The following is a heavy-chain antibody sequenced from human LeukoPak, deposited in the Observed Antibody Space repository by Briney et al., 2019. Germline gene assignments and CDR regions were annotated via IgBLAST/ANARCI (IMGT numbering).Heavy chain of an antibody. J-gene: IGHJ4*02. Sequence: ASVTVSCKASGYTFTGYYMHWVRQAPGQGLEWMGWINPNSGGTNYAQKFQGRVTMTRDTSISTAYMELSRLRSDDTAVYYCARVPTPDYYDSSGYYLNYFDYWGQGTLVTVSS. CDR3: ARVPTPDYYDSSGYYLNYFDY. CDR2: INPNSGGT. CDR1: GYTFTGYY. V-gene: IGHV1-2*02. D-gene: IGHD3-22*01.